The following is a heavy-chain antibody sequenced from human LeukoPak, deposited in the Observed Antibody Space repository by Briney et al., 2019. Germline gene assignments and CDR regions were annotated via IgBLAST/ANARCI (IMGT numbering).Heavy chain of an antibody. CDR2: ISGSGGST. Sequence: GGSLRLSCTASGFTFSNYAMSWVRQAPGKGLEWVSAISGSGGSTYYAGSVKGRFTISRDNSKNTVYLQMNSLRAEDTAVYYCAKDGRELLPRQLDYWGQGTLVTVSS. D-gene: IGHD1-26*01. CDR3: AKDGRELLPRQLDY. CDR1: GFTFSNYA. V-gene: IGHV3-23*01. J-gene: IGHJ4*02.